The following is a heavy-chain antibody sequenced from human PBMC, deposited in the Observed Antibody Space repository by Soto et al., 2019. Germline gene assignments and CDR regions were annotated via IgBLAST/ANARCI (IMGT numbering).Heavy chain of an antibody. CDR1: GASISRYY. J-gene: IGHJ3*02. CDR2: LYNTGST. Sequence: SETLSLTCTVSGASISRYYWSLIRQSPGKGLEWIGYLYNTGSTNYNPSLRSRVTISVDTSKNQFSLKLSSVSAADTAVYYCARGVPAVANAYDIWGQGTMVTVSS. V-gene: IGHV4-59*01. D-gene: IGHD2-15*01. CDR3: ARGVPAVANAYDI.